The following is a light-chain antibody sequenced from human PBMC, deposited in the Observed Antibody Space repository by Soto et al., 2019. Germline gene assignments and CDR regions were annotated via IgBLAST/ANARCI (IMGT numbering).Light chain of an antibody. J-gene: IGLJ2*01. CDR1: SSNIGAGYD. Sequence: QSVLTQPPSVSGAPGQRVTISCTGGSSNIGAGYDVHWYQHLPGTAPKLLIYGNNNRPSGVPDRFSASKSGTSASLAITGLQAEDEADYFCQSYDSSLSGYVVFGGGTKLTVL. CDR3: QSYDSSLSGYVV. CDR2: GNN. V-gene: IGLV1-40*01.